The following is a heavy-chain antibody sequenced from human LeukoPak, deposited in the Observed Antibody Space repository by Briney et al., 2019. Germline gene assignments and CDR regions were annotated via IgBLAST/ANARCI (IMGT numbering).Heavy chain of an antibody. CDR3: ASMSRGVILGPNYYSYYMDV. D-gene: IGHD3-10*01. V-gene: IGHV4-39*01. CDR2: IYYSGST. CDR1: GGSMSSSSFY. Sequence: SETLSLTCSVSGGSMSSSSFYWAWIPQPPGKGLEWIGNIYYSGSTYYNPSLQSRVTISVDTSKNQFSLKLTSVTAADKAVYYCASMSRGVILGPNYYSYYMDVWGKGATVLVSS. J-gene: IGHJ6*03.